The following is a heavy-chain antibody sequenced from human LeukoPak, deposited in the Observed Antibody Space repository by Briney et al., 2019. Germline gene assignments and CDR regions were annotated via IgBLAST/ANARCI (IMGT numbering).Heavy chain of an antibody. J-gene: IGHJ3*02. CDR3: ARDLVGATWNDAFDI. V-gene: IGHV1-46*01. CDR2: INPSGGST. CDR1: GYTFTGYY. Sequence: ASVKVSCKASGYTFTGYYMHWVRQAPGQGLEWMGWINPSGGSTSYAQKFQGRVTMTRDMSTSTVYMELSSLRSEYTAVYYCARDLVGATWNDAFDIWGQGTMVTVSS. D-gene: IGHD1-26*01.